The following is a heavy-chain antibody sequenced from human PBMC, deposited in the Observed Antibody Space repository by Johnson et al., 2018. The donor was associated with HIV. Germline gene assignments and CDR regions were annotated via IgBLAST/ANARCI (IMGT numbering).Heavy chain of an antibody. D-gene: IGHD1-26*01. CDR1: GFPFSSYG. CDR3: AKDDRELDAFDI. Sequence: QVLLVESGGGAVQPGRSLRLSCAASGFPFSSYGMHWVRQAPGKGLEWVAVISYDGSNKYYADSVKGRFTISRDNSKNTLYLQMNSLRAEDTAVYYCAKDDRELDAFDIWGQGTMVTVSS. CDR2: ISYDGSNK. J-gene: IGHJ3*02. V-gene: IGHV3-30*18.